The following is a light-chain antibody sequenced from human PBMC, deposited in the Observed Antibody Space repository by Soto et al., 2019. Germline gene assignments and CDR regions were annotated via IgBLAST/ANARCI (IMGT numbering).Light chain of an antibody. CDR3: QQYDSHPPT. V-gene: IGKV1-5*01. CDR1: QSVDNW. J-gene: IGKJ1*01. Sequence: DIQMTQSPPTLSASVGDRVTITYRASQSVDNWLAWYQQQPGKAPELLIYDAFSLKSGVSSRFRGRRSRTECALTLSRLQTDDSETDYCQQYDSHPPTFGQGTQVDIK. CDR2: DAF.